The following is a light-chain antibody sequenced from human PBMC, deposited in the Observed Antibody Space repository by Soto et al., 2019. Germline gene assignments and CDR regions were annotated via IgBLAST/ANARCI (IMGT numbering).Light chain of an antibody. CDR2: GAS. Sequence: EIVLTQSPGTLSLSPGERATLSCRASQSVSSSCLAWYQQKPGQAPRLLIHGASSRATGIPGRFSGSGSGTDFTLTISRLEPEDFAVYYCQQYGRSPFTFGPGTKVDIK. CDR1: QSVSSSC. V-gene: IGKV3-20*01. J-gene: IGKJ3*01. CDR3: QQYGRSPFT.